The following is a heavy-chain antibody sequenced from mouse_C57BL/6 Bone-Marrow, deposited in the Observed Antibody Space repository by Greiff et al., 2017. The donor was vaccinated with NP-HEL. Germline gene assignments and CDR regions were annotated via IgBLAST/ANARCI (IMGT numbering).Heavy chain of an antibody. CDR1: EYEFPSHD. CDR3: ARLHPEGYAMDY. V-gene: IGHV5-2*01. Sequence: EVMLVESGGGLVQPGESLKLSCESNEYEFPSHDMSWVRKTPEKRLELVASINSDGGSTYYPDTMERRFIISRDNTKKTLYLQMSSLRSEYTALYYCARLHPEGYAMDYWGQGTSVTVSS. J-gene: IGHJ4*01. CDR2: INSDGGST.